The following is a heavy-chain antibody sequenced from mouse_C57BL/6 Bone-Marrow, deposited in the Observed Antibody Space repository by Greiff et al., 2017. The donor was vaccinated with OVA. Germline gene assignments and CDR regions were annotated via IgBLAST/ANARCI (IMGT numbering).Heavy chain of an antibody. J-gene: IGHJ3*01. D-gene: IGHD2-5*01. Sequence: VKLVESGPGLVQPSQSLSITCTVSGFSLTSYGVHWVRQSPGKGLEWLGVIWSGGSTDYNAAFISRLSISKDNSKSQVFFKMNSLQADDTAIYYCASYSKEFAYWGQGTLVTVSA. CDR1: GFSLTSYG. V-gene: IGHV2-2*01. CDR3: ASYSKEFAY. CDR2: IWSGGST.